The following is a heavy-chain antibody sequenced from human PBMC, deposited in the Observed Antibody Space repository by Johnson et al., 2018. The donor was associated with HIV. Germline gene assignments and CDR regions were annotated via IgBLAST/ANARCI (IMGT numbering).Heavy chain of an antibody. CDR1: GFTFRSYW. CDR3: ARERGPWKHLWLRDAFDI. V-gene: IGHV3-7*01. J-gene: IGHJ3*02. CDR2: INQDGSEA. D-gene: IGHD5-18*01. Sequence: VQLVESGGGLVQPGGSLRLSCAASGFTFRSYWMSWVRQAPGKGLEGVANINQDGSEAYYVDSVKGRFTSSRDNAKNSLYLQWKSLTAADTAVYYCARERGPWKHLWLRDAFDIWGQGTMVTVSS.